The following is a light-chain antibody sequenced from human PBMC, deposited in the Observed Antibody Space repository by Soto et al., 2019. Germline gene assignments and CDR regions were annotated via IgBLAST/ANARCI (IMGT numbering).Light chain of an antibody. CDR1: QSISTY. J-gene: IGKJ1*01. CDR2: AAS. V-gene: IGKV1-39*01. Sequence: DIQMSQSASSLSASEGDRVTITCRASQSISTYLNWYQQKPGKAPKFLISAASTLYSGVPSRFSGSGSGTDFTLTINSLQPEDFATYYCQQSSTTPWTFGQGTKVDI. CDR3: QQSSTTPWT.